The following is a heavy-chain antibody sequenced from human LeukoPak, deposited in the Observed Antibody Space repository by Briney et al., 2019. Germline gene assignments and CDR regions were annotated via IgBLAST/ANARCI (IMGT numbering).Heavy chain of an antibody. Sequence: GGSLRLSCAASGFIFSSYGMHWVRQAPGKGLEWVAFIRYDGSNKYYADSAKGRFTISRDNSKNTLYPQMNSLRAEDTAVYYCAKDTLSSSRDYWGQGTLVTVSS. V-gene: IGHV3-30*02. J-gene: IGHJ4*02. CDR2: IRYDGSNK. CDR1: GFIFSSYG. CDR3: AKDTLSSSRDY. D-gene: IGHD6-6*01.